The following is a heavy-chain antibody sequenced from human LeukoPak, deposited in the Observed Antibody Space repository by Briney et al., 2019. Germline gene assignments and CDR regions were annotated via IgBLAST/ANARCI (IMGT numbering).Heavy chain of an antibody. V-gene: IGHV3-7*01. CDR1: GFTFSNYW. Sequence: GGSLRLSCAVSGFTFSNYWMHWVRQAPGKGLEWVANIKQDGSEKYYVDSVKGRFTISRDNAKNSLYLQMNSLRAEDTAVYYCARANYYGSGTYYGMDVWGQGTTVTVSS. J-gene: IGHJ6*02. D-gene: IGHD3-10*01. CDR2: IKQDGSEK. CDR3: ARANYYGSGTYYGMDV.